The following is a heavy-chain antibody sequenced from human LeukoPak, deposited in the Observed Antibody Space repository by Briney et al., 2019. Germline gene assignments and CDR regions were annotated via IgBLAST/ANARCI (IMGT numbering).Heavy chain of an antibody. CDR3: ARYQNYYGSGSYLDYGMDV. CDR2: IHAGNGKT. CDR1: GYTFTSYA. J-gene: IGHJ6*02. V-gene: IGHV1-3*01. D-gene: IGHD3-10*01. Sequence: ASVNVSCKASGYTFTSYAMHWVRQAPGQRLEWMGWIHAGNGKTKYSQKFQGRVTITRDTSASTAYMELSSLRSEDTAVYYCARYQNYYGSGSYLDYGMDVWGQGTTVTVSS.